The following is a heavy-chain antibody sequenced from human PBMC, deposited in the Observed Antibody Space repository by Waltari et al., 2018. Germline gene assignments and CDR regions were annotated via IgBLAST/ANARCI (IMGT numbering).Heavy chain of an antibody. CDR3: ARGSKSAMDV. CDR2: INTDATIT. V-gene: IGHV3-74*01. J-gene: IGHJ6*02. CDR1: GFTFTNYW. Sequence: EEQMADSGGGLVHPGGSLRLSCAAAGFTFTNYWMPWVRQAPGKGLVWVSHINTDATITNYVDSVKGRFTVSRDNAKNTLYLQMNSLTVEDTAVYYCARGSKSAMDVWGQGTTVTVSS.